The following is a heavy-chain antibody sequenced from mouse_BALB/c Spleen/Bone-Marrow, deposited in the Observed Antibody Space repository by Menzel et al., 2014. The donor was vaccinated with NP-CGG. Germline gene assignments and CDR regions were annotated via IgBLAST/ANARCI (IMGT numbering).Heavy chain of an antibody. J-gene: IGHJ4*01. CDR2: IDPANGNT. CDR1: GFNIKDTY. V-gene: IGHV14-3*02. CDR3: ARWEYYAMDY. Sequence: EVQLQQSGAELVKPGASVKLSCTASGFNIKDTYMHWVKQRPEQGLEWIGRIDPANGNTKYDPKFQGKATITADTSSNTAYLQLSSLTSEDTAVYYWARWEYYAMDYWGQGTSVTGSS. D-gene: IGHD4-1*01.